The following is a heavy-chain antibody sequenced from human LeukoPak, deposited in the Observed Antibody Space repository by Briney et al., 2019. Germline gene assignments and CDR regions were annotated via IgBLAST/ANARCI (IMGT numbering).Heavy chain of an antibody. CDR1: GGSFSGYY. Sequence: PSETLSLTCAVYGGSFSGYYWIWIRQPPGKGLEWIGEINHSGSTNYNPSLKSRVTISVDTSKNQFSLKLSSVTAADTAVYYCARAYGQSDYWGQGTLVTVSS. J-gene: IGHJ4*02. D-gene: IGHD4-17*01. V-gene: IGHV4-34*01. CDR3: ARAYGQSDY. CDR2: INHSGST.